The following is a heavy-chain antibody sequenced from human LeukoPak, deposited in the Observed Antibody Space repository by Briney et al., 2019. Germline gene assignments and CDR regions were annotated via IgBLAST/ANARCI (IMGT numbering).Heavy chain of an antibody. D-gene: IGHD3-16*01. CDR2: ISSSSTYI. V-gene: IGHV3-21*01. CDR3: ARDSGTTGGVKFDP. CDR1: GFTFSSYT. Sequence: PGGSLRLSCAASGFTFSSYTMNWVRQAPGKGLEWVSSISSSSTYINYADSVKGRFTISRDNAKNSLYLQMNSLRAEDTAVYYCARDSGTTGGVKFDPWGQGTLVTVSS. J-gene: IGHJ5*02.